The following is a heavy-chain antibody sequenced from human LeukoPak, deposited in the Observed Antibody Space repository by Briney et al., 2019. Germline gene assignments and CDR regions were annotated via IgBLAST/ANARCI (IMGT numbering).Heavy chain of an antibody. CDR1: GFTFSSYS. V-gene: IGHV3-21*04. CDR3: AKDSSPDDYGDRLVDPHDAFDM. D-gene: IGHD4-17*01. Sequence: GGSLRLSCAASGFTFSSYSMNWVRQAPGKGLEWVSAISGDSRYIYYADSVKGRFTISRDNSKNTLYLQMNSLGAEDTAVYYCAKDSSPDDYGDRLVDPHDAFDMWGNGTMVTVSS. J-gene: IGHJ3*02. CDR2: ISGDSRYI.